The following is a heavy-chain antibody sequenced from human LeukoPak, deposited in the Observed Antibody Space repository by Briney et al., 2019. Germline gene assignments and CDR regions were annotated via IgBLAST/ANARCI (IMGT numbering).Heavy chain of an antibody. CDR2: IYYSGST. D-gene: IGHD6-13*01. CDR1: GGSVSSGSYY. Sequence: SETPSLTCTVSGGSVSSGSYYWSWIRQPPGTGLEWIGYIYYSGSTNYNPSLKSRVTISVDTSKNQFSLKLSSVTAADTAVYYCARDLAAARYFDLWGRGTLVTVSS. CDR3: ARDLAAARYFDL. V-gene: IGHV4-61*01. J-gene: IGHJ2*01.